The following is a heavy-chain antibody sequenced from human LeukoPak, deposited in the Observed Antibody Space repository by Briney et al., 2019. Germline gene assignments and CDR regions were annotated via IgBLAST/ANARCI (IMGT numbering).Heavy chain of an antibody. CDR2: ISDGT. V-gene: IGHV3-23*01. Sequence: GGSLRLSCEVSGSTFSTYAMSWVRQAPGKGLEWVSGISDGTYYADSVKGRFTISRDNSKNTLYLQMNSLRVEDTAVYYCANLEGSGLSFDYWGQGTLVTVSS. CDR3: ANLEGSGLSFDY. D-gene: IGHD5-12*01. CDR1: GSTFSTYA. J-gene: IGHJ4*02.